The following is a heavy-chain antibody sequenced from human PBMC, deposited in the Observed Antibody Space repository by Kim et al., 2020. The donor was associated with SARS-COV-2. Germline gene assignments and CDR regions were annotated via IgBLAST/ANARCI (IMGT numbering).Heavy chain of an antibody. CDR2: INHSGST. V-gene: IGHV4-34*01. CDR3: ARGSTGSSTWRLFDY. CDR1: GGSFSGYY. J-gene: IGHJ4*02. D-gene: IGHD6-13*01. Sequence: SETLSLTCAVYGGSFSGYYWSWIRQPPGKGLEWIGEINHSGSTNYNPSLKSRVTISVDTSKNQFSLQLSSMTAADAAVYYCARGSTGSSTWRLFDYWGQG.